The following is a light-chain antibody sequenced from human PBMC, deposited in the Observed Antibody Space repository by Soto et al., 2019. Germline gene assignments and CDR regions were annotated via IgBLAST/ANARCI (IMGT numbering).Light chain of an antibody. CDR2: WAS. Sequence: DIVMTQSPDSLAVSLGERATINCKSSPSVLYSSNNKNYLAWYQQKPGQPTKLLIYWASIRESGVPDRFSGSGSGTDFTLTISSLQAEDVAVYYCQQYYSTPFTFGPWTKVDIK. V-gene: IGKV4-1*01. CDR3: QQYYSTPFT. CDR1: PSVLYSSNNKNY. J-gene: IGKJ3*01.